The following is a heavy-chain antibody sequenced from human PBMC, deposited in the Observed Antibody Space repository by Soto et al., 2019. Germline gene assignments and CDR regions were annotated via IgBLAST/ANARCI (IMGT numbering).Heavy chain of an antibody. CDR1: GFTFSSYA. CDR3: AMVRELLYVPVDY. V-gene: IGHV3-23*01. CDR2: ISGSGGST. J-gene: IGHJ4*02. D-gene: IGHD3-10*01. Sequence: EVQLLESGGGLVQPGGSLRLSCAASGFTFSSYAMSWVRQAPGQGLEWVSAISGSGGSTYYADSVKGRFTISRDNSKNTLYLQMNSLRAEDTAVYYCAMVRELLYVPVDYWGQGTLVTVSS.